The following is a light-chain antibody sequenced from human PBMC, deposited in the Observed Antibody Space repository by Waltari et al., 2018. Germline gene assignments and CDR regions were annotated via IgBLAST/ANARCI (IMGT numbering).Light chain of an antibody. Sequence: VLTQSPGTLSLSPGEGATISCRASQSVSRSLAWYQQKPGQAPRLLIYDASSRATGIPDRFSGSGSGTDFSLTISRLEPEDFAVYYCQKYGSLPATFGQGTKVEIK. CDR2: DAS. CDR1: QSVSRS. J-gene: IGKJ1*01. CDR3: QKYGSLPAT. V-gene: IGKV3-20*01.